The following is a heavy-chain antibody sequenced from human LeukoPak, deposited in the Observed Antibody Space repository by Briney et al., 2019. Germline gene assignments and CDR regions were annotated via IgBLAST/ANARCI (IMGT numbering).Heavy chain of an antibody. D-gene: IGHD1-26*01. Sequence: SGGSLRLSCAASGFTFRSYWMDWVRHAPGQGLVWVSHIKSDGSITNYADSVKGRFTISRDNAKNTLYLQMNSLRAEDTAVYYCARLVGTTTPGVDYWGQGTLVTVSS. CDR3: ARLVGTTTPGVDY. CDR1: GFTFRSYW. V-gene: IGHV3-74*01. CDR2: IKSDGSIT. J-gene: IGHJ4*02.